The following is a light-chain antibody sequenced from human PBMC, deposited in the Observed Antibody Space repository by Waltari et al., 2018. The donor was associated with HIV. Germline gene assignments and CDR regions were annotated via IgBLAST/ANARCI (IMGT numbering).Light chain of an antibody. CDR3: PST. J-gene: IGKJ2*01. Sequence: DIQMTQSPSSLSASVGDRITIDCRSSQSIGDYLNWYQQKPGSAPKVLIYAASNLQSGVPSRFRGSGSGTYFTLSISNLQPEDFATYNSPSTFGRGTKLEMK. CDR1: QSIGDY. CDR2: AAS. V-gene: IGKV1-39*01.